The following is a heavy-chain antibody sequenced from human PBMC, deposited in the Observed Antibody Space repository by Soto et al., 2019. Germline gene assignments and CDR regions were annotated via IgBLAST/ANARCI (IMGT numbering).Heavy chain of an antibody. CDR1: GYTFTSYY. D-gene: IGHD3-22*01. CDR2: INTSGGST. V-gene: IGHV1-46*01. J-gene: IGHJ4*02. Sequence: ASVKVSCKASGYTFTSYYMHWVRQAPGQGLEWMGIINTSGGSTSYAQKFQGRVTMTRDTSTSTFYMELSSLRSEDTAVYYCARDKKRDDSSGYSLPFDYWGQGTLVTVSS. CDR3: ARDKKRDDSSGYSLPFDY.